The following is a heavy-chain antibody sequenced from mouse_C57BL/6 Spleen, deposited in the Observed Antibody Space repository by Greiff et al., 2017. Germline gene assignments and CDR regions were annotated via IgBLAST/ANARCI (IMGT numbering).Heavy chain of an antibody. J-gene: IGHJ4*01. D-gene: IGHD3-2*02. V-gene: IGHV1-81*01. Sequence: VQLQQSGAELARPGASVKLSCKASGYTFTSYGISWVKQRTGQGLEWIGEIYPRSGNTYYNEKFKGKATLTADKSSSTAYMELSSLTSEDSAVYFCARGVDRSGYYAMDYWGQGTSVTVSS. CDR2: IYPRSGNT. CDR3: ARGVDRSGYYAMDY. CDR1: GYTFTSYG.